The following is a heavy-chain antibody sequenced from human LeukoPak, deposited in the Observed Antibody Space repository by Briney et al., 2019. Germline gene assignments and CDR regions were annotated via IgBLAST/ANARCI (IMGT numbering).Heavy chain of an antibody. J-gene: IGHJ6*04. CDR2: ISSSGSTI. D-gene: IGHD3-10*02. CDR3: AELGITMIGGV. V-gene: IGHV3-11*04. CDR1: GGSFSGYY. Sequence: LSLTCAVYGGSFSGYYWSWIRQPPGKGLEWVSYISSSGSTIYYADSVKGRLTISRDNAKNSLYLQMNSLRAEDTAVYYCAELGITMIGGVWGEGTTVTISS.